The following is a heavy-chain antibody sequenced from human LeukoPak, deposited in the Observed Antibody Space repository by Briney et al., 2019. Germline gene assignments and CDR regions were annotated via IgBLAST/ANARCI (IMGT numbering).Heavy chain of an antibody. D-gene: IGHD3-22*01. CDR3: ARGHYYDSSGYLRGTYYYYYGMDV. CDR2: INPGSGGT. CDR1: GYTFTGYY. V-gene: IGHV1-2*02. J-gene: IGHJ6*02. Sequence: ASVKVSCKASGYTFTGYYMHWVRQAPGQGLEWMGWINPGSGGTNYAQKFQGRVTMTRDTSISTAYMELSRLRSDDTAVYYCARGHYYDSSGYLRGTYYYYYGMDVWGQGTTVTVSS.